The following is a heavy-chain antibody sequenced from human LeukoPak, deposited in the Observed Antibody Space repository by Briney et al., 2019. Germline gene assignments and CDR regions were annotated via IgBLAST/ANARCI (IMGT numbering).Heavy chain of an antibody. V-gene: IGHV1-69*04. CDR3: ARPSDLLRPYWYFDL. CDR1: GGTFSSYA. D-gene: IGHD2-21*02. CDR2: IIPILGIA. J-gene: IGHJ2*01. Sequence: SVKVSCKASGGTFSSYAISWVRQAPGQGLEWMGRIIPILGIANYAQKFQGRVTITADKSTSTAYMELSSLRSEDTAVYYCARPSDLLRPYWYFDLWGRGTLVTVSS.